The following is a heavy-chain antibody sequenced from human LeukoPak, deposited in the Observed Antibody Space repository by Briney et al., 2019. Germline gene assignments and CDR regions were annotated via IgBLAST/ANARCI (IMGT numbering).Heavy chain of an antibody. J-gene: IGHJ1*01. CDR3: ARLKYGSPQH. D-gene: IGHD1-26*01. CDR2: ISSSDIYT. Sequence: PGGSLRLSCTASGFTFSGYSMNWIRQAPGKGLEWVSYISSSDIYTIYADSVKGRFTISRDNAKNSLYLQMNSLRAEDTAVYYCARLKYGSPQHWGQGTLVTISS. V-gene: IGHV3-21*05. CDR1: GFTFSGYS.